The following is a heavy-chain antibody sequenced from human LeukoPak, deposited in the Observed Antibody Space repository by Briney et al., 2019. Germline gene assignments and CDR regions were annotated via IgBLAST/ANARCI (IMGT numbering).Heavy chain of an antibody. V-gene: IGHV1-18*01. J-gene: IGHJ4*02. CDR3: ARDNLDHYDFWSGYPPYYFDY. D-gene: IGHD3-3*01. CDR2: ISAYNGNT. CDR1: GYTFTSYG. Sequence: GASVKVSCKASGYTFTSYGISWVRQAPGQGLEWMGWISAYNGNTNYAQKLQGRVTMTTDTSTSTAYMELRSLRSDDTAVYYCARDNLDHYDFWSGYPPYYFDYWGQGTLVTVSS.